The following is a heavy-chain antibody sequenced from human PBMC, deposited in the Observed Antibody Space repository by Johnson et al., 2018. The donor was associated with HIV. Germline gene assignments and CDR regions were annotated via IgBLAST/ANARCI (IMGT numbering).Heavy chain of an antibody. CDR1: GFTFSSYG. V-gene: IGHV3-33*01. D-gene: IGHD6-6*01. CDR3: ARAQLLADDAFNN. J-gene: IGHJ3*02. Sequence: QMLLVESGGGVVQPGRSLRLSCAASGFTFSSYGMHWVRQAPGKGLEWVAFIRYDGSNKYYADSVKGRFTISRDNAKNTLYLQLNSLRVEDTAIYYCARAQLLADDAFNNWGQGTMVTVSS. CDR2: IRYDGSNK.